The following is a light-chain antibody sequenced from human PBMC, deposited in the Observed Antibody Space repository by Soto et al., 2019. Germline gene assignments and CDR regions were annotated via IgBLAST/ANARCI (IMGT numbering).Light chain of an antibody. Sequence: EIVLTQSPLSLPVTPGEPASISCRSSQSLLYSNGYNYLVWYLQRPGQSPQLLIYLGSNRASGVPDRFSGSGSGTDFTLKISRVEAEDVGVYYCMQALQTPPTFGGGTKVHIK. CDR2: LGS. J-gene: IGKJ4*01. V-gene: IGKV2-28*01. CDR3: MQALQTPPT. CDR1: QSLLYSNGYNY.